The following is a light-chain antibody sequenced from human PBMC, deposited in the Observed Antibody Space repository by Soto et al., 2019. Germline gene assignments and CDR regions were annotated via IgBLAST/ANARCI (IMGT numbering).Light chain of an antibody. CDR3: QQLSNVGVYT. CDR2: DAS. J-gene: IGKJ2*01. Sequence: EIVLTQSPATLSLSPGERATLSCRASQSVSSYLAWYQQKPSQAPRLLIYDASNRATGIPARFSGSGSGTDFTLTISRLEPEDFPVHYCQQLSNVGVYTFCQGTKLEIK. V-gene: IGKV3-11*01. CDR1: QSVSSY.